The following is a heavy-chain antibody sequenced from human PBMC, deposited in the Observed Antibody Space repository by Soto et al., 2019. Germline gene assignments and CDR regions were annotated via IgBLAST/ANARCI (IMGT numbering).Heavy chain of an antibody. V-gene: IGHV3-30*04. CDR3: AREPYGDSQYFDY. J-gene: IGHJ4*02. CDR2: ISHDGRVT. Sequence: QVQLVESGGGMVQPGTSLRLSCAASGFTFNSLSLHWVRQRPDKGLEWVAVISHDGRVTFYADFVKGRFTVSRDNSKNTIYLQVNSLRAEATAVYYCAREPYGDSQYFDYWGKGTLVNVSS. CDR1: GFTFNSLS. D-gene: IGHD2-21*02.